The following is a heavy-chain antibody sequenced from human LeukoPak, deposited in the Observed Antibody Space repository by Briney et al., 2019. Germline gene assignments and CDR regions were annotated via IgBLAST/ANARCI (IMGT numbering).Heavy chain of an antibody. J-gene: IGHJ4*02. CDR1: GYTLTELS. D-gene: IGHD2-15*01. Sequence: ASVTVSCKVSGYTLTELSMHWVRQAPGKGLEWVGGFDPEDGETIYAQKLQGRVNLTEHTSKDTAYMELSSLTSEETAVYYCATAGYCSGGSCYDREVDYWGQGTLVTVPS. V-gene: IGHV1-24*01. CDR3: ATAGYCSGGSCYDREVDY. CDR2: FDPEDGET.